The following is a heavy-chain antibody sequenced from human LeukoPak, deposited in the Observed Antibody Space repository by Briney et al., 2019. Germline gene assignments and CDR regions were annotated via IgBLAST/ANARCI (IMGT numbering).Heavy chain of an antibody. CDR3: ARAGYYGSGSYGDY. J-gene: IGHJ4*02. V-gene: IGHV3-48*01. CDR1: GFTFSRYS. CDR2: ISSSSSTI. Sequence: GGSLRLSCAASGFTFSRYSMNWVRQAPGKGLEWVSYISSSSSTIYYADSVKGRFTISRDNAKNSLYLQMNSLRAEDTAVYYCARAGYYGSGSYGDYWGQGTLVTVSS. D-gene: IGHD3-10*01.